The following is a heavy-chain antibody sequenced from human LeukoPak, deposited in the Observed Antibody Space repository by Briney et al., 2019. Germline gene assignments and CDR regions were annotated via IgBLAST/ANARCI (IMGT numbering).Heavy chain of an antibody. CDR2: INPNSGGT. CDR1: GYTLTGYY. J-gene: IGHJ6*04. D-gene: IGHD2-2*01. V-gene: IGHV1-2*02. Sequence: ASVKVSCKASGYTLTGYYMHWVRQAPGQGLEWMGWINPNSGGTNYAQKFKGRVTMTRDTSISTAYMELSRLRSDGTAVYYCARDEWSSTSCTDVWGKGTTVTVSS. CDR3: ARDEWSSTSCTDV.